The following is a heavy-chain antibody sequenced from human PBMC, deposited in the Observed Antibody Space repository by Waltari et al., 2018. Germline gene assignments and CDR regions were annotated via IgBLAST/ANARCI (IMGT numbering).Heavy chain of an antibody. Sequence: QVQLQQWGAGLLKPSETLSLTCAVYVGSFSGYYWSWFRQPPGKGLEWIGEINHSGSTNYNPSLKSRVTISVDTSKNQFSLKLSSVTAADTAVYYCARRAWSVRDGYKHYFDSWGHGNLVTVSS. J-gene: IGHJ4*01. CDR3: ARRAWSVRDGYKHYFDS. CDR2: INHSGST. V-gene: IGHV4-34*02. D-gene: IGHD5-12*01. CDR1: VGSFSGYY.